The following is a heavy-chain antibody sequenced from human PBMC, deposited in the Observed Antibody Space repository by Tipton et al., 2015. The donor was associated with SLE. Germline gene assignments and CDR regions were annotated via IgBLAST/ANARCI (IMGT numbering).Heavy chain of an antibody. CDR3: ARELRIVGAKDWFDP. J-gene: IGHJ5*02. Sequence: LRLSCTVSGGSISSSSYYWGWIRQPPGKGLEWIGSIYYSGSTYYNPSLKSRVTISVDTSKNQFSLKLSSVTAAGTAVYYCARELRIVGAKDWFDPWGQGTLVTVSS. CDR2: IYYSGST. CDR1: GGSISSSSYY. D-gene: IGHD1-26*01. V-gene: IGHV4-39*07.